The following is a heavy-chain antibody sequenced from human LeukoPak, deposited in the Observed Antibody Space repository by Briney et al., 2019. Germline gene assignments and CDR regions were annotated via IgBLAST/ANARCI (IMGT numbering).Heavy chain of an antibody. D-gene: IGHD3-10*01. V-gene: IGHV4-39*01. J-gene: IGHJ4*02. CDR3: ARRLGGSGSYYY. Sequence: SETLSLTCSVSGGSISSSIYYWGWVRQPPGKGLEWIGSIYYSGSTYYNPSLKSRVTISVDTSKNQFSLKLRSVTAADTAVYYCARRLGGSGSYYYWGQGTLVTVSS. CDR2: IYYSGST. CDR1: GGSISSSIYY.